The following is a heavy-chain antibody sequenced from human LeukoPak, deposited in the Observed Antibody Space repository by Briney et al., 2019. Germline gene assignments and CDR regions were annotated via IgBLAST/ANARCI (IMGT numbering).Heavy chain of an antibody. CDR3: ARDRIGYCSGGSCYPGWFDP. CDR1: GYTFTSYY. Sequence: ASVKVSCKASGYTFTSYYMHWVRQAPGQGLEWKGIINPSGGSTSYAQKFQGRVTMTRDTSTSTVYMELSSLRSEDTAVYYCARDRIGYCSGGSCYPGWFDPWGQEPWSPSPQ. V-gene: IGHV1-46*01. J-gene: IGHJ5*02. D-gene: IGHD2-15*01. CDR2: INPSGGST.